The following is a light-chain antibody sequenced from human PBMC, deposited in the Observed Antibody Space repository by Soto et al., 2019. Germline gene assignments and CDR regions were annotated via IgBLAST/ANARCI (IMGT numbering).Light chain of an antibody. V-gene: IGLV3-1*01. J-gene: IGLJ2*01. CDR1: KLSNKY. CDR2: QDI. Sequence: SYELTQPPSVSVSPGQTASITCSGHKLSNKYACWYQQRSGQSPILVIYQDIRRPSGIPERFSVSNSGNTATLTITGTQAVDDGDYYCQAWVGSDVVFAGGTKLTVL. CDR3: QAWVGSDVV.